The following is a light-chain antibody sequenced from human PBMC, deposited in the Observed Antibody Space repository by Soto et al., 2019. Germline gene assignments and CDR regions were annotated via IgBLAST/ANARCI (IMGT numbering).Light chain of an antibody. CDR3: SSYTTNNAHV. V-gene: IGLV2-14*01. CDR2: EIF. Sequence: QSAVSQPASVSSSPGQSISISGTGTTNDVGAFDYVSWYQQHPGKPPKLIIYEIFNRPSGVSHRFSGSKSGNSASLTISGLQAEDEADYYCSSYTTNNAHVFGGGTKVTVL. CDR1: TNDVGAFDY. J-gene: IGLJ2*01.